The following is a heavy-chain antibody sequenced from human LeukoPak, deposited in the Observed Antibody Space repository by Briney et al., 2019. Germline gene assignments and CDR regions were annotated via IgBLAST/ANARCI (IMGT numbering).Heavy chain of an antibody. V-gene: IGHV3-48*01. CDR1: GFTFSSYS. D-gene: IGHD6-13*01. Sequence: PGGSLRLSCAASGFTFSSYSMNWVRQAPGKGLEWVSYISSSSSTIYYADSVKGRFTISRDNAKNSLYLQMNSLRAEDTAVYYCARDSGYSSSWSVNYFDYWGQGTLVTVSS. CDR2: ISSSSSTI. J-gene: IGHJ4*02. CDR3: ARDSGYSSSWSVNYFDY.